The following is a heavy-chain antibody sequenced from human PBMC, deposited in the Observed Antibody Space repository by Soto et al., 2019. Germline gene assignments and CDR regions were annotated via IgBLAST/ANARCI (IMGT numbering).Heavy chain of an antibody. V-gene: IGHV1-18*01. CDR2: ISAYNGNT. J-gene: IGHJ4*02. CDR3: ARDGEGYIVVVPAPGDY. D-gene: IGHD2-2*01. Sequence: ASVKVCCKASGYTLTSNGSSWVRQAPGQGLEWMGWISAYNGNTNYAQKLQGRVTMTTDTSTSTAYMELRSLRSDDTAVYYCARDGEGYIVVVPAPGDYWGQGTLVTVSS. CDR1: GYTLTSNG.